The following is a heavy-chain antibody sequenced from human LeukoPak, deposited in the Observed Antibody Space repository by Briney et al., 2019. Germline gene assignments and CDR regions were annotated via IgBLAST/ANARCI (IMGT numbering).Heavy chain of an antibody. CDR1: DYTFTSYE. CDR3: ARVMRRGWDREPNDY. J-gene: IGHJ4*02. CDR2: ISAYNGNT. D-gene: IGHD3-10*01. V-gene: IGHV1-18*01. Sequence: ASVKVSCKASDYTFTSYEISWVRQAPGHRLEGMGGISAYNGNTKSAQKLQGRVTMTTDTSTSTAYMELRSLRSDDTAVYYCARVMRRGWDREPNDYWGQGTLVTVSS.